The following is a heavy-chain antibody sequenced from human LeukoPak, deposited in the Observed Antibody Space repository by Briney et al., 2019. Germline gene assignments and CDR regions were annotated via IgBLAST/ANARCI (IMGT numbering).Heavy chain of an antibody. CDR3: ARVRITMVRGLNWFDP. D-gene: IGHD3-10*01. J-gene: IGHJ5*02. V-gene: IGHV3-21*01. CDR2: ISSSSSYI. CDR1: GFTFSSYS. Sequence: PGGSLRLSCAASGFTFSSYSMSWVRQAPGKGLEWVSSISSSSSYIYYADSVKGRFTISRDNAKNSLYLQMNSLRAEDTAVYYCARVRITMVRGLNWFDPWGQGTLVTVSS.